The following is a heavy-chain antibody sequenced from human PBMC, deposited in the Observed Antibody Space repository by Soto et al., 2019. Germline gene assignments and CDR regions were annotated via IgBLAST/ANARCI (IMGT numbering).Heavy chain of an antibody. CDR1: GFTFSSFG. D-gene: IGHD3-22*01. CDR2: ISSSSSYI. V-gene: IGHV3-21*01. J-gene: IGHJ4*02. CDR3: APHLFAGRGYH. Sequence: GCSLRLSCAASGFTFSSFGMNLVRQAPGKGLEWGSSISSSSSYIDYVDSVKGRFTISRDNTANSLYLQMNSLRAEDTAVYYCAPHLFAGRGYHWGEGTLVTISS.